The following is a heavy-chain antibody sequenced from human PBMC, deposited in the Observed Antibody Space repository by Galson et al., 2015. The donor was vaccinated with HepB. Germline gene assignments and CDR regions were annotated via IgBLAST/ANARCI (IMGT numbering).Heavy chain of an antibody. CDR3: ARDPVYSSSWHLKEYYFDY. D-gene: IGHD6-13*01. CDR1: GYTFTDYY. J-gene: IGHJ4*02. CDR2: INPNSGGT. V-gene: IGHV1-2*02. Sequence: SVKVSCKASGYTFTDYYMHWVRQAPGQGLEWMGWINPNSGGTNYAQKFQGRVTMTRDTSISTAYMELSRLRSDDTAVYYCARDPVYSSSWHLKEYYFDYWGQGTLVTVSS.